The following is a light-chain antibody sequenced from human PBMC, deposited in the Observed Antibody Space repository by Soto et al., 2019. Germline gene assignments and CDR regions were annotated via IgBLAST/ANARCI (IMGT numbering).Light chain of an antibody. CDR2: EAS. Sequence: DIQMTQSPSSLSASVGDRVTIYCQASQDVGKHLNWYQQRPGKAPKILIYEASNLATGVPSRFSASGSGTHFTFSIRSLQPDDIVTYYCQQYYNLPQLPFGAGTKVES. CDR3: QQYYNLPQLP. J-gene: IGKJ4*01. CDR1: QDVGKH. V-gene: IGKV1-33*01.